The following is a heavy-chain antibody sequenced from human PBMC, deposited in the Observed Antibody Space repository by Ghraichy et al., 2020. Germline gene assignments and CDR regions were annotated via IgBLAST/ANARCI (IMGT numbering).Heavy chain of an antibody. CDR1: GGSFSGYY. V-gene: IGHV4-34*01. Sequence: SETLSLTCAVYGGSFSGYYWSWIRQPPGKGLEWIGEINHSGSTNYNPSLKSRVTISVDTSKNQFSLKLSSVTAADTAVYYCASQWELSQGTRAEYFQHWGQGTLVTVSS. D-gene: IGHD1-26*01. CDR2: INHSGST. J-gene: IGHJ1*01. CDR3: ASQWELSQGTRAEYFQH.